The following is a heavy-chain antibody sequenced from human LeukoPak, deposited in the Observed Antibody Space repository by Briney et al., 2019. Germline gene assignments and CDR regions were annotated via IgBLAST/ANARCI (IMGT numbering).Heavy chain of an antibody. J-gene: IGHJ4*02. CDR2: IYYSGST. CDR3: ARCGYDFWSGYYTPYFDY. V-gene: IGHV4-59*01. Sequence: PSETLSLTCTVPGGSISSYYWSWIRQPPGKGLGWIGYIYYSGSTNYNPSLKSRVTISVDTSKNQFSLKLSSVTAADTAVYYCARCGYDFWSGYYTPYFDYWGQGTLVTVSS. D-gene: IGHD3-3*01. CDR1: GGSISSYY.